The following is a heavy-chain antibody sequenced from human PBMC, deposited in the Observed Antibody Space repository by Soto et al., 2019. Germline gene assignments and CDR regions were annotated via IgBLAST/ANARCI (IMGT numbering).Heavy chain of an antibody. CDR3: AKAPTASAPFVF. CDR2: IIPVLNIA. V-gene: IGHV1-69*02. Sequence: QVQLVQSGAEMKRPESSVKVSCETSGGTFTNYTFSWVRQAPGQGLEWMGWIIPVLNIAKYAQKFQGRINITADKSTNTAYLELSSLRSEDTAIYFCAKAPTASAPFVFWGQGTLVTVSS. CDR1: GGTFTNYT. J-gene: IGHJ4*02. D-gene: IGHD2-21*02.